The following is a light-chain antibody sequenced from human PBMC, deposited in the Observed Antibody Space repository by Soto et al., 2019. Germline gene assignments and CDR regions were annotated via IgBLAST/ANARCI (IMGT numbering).Light chain of an antibody. Sequence: QLVLTQPPSASRTPGQRVTISCSGSSSNIGSNYVYWYQRLPGTAPKLLIYRNNQRPSGVPDRFSGSKSGTSASLAISGLRSEDEADYYCAAWDDSLSGVFFGGGTKLTV. J-gene: IGLJ2*01. V-gene: IGLV1-47*01. CDR2: RNN. CDR3: AAWDDSLSGVF. CDR1: SSNIGSNY.